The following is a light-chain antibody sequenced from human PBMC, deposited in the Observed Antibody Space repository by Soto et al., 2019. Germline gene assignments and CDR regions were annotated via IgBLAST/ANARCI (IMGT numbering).Light chain of an antibody. CDR1: QSVSSSY. CDR2: GAS. Sequence: EIVLTQSPGTLSLSPGERATLSCRASQSVSSSYLAWYQQKPGQAPRLLIYGASSRATGIRDRFSGSGSGADFSLTISRLEPEDFAVYSCQQYDTSPWTFGQGTKVEIK. V-gene: IGKV3-20*01. J-gene: IGKJ1*01. CDR3: QQYDTSPWT.